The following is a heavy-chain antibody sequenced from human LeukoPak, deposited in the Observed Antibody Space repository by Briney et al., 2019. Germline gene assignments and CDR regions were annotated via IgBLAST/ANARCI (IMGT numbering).Heavy chain of an antibody. J-gene: IGHJ4*02. CDR3: AKGPQPGFLEWFLDY. CDR1: GFTFSSYA. CDR2: ISGSGGST. D-gene: IGHD3-3*01. Sequence: GGSLRLPCAASGFTFSSYAMSWVRQAPGKGLEWVSAISGSGGSTYYADSVKGRFTISRDNSKNTLYLQMNSLRAEDTAVYYCAKGPQPGFLEWFLDYWGQGTLVTVSS. V-gene: IGHV3-23*01.